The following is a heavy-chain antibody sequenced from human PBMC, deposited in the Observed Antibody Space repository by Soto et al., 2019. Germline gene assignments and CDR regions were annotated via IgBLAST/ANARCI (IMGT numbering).Heavy chain of an antibody. Sequence: QVQLVQSGAEVKKPGASVKVSCKASGYTFTSYAMHWVRQAPGQRLEWMGWINAGNGNTKYSQKFQGRVTITRDTSASTAYRELSSLRSEDTAVYYCAGTLWFGELQETFDYWGQGTLVTVSS. CDR1: GYTFTSYA. CDR3: AGTLWFGELQETFDY. D-gene: IGHD3-10*01. J-gene: IGHJ4*02. V-gene: IGHV1-3*01. CDR2: INAGNGNT.